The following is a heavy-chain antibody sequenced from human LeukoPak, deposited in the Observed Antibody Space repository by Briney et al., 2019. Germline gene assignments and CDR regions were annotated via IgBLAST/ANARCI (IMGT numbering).Heavy chain of an antibody. Sequence: PGGSLRLSCAASGFTFSDYYMSWIRQTPGKGLEWVSYISSSGYTTYHADSVKGRFTISRDNAKSSLYLQMNSLRAEDTAVYYCAKLPKEYSGYQDAFDIWGQGTMVTVSS. CDR1: GFTFSDYY. CDR2: ISSSGYTT. J-gene: IGHJ3*02. D-gene: IGHD5-12*01. CDR3: AKLPKEYSGYQDAFDI. V-gene: IGHV3-11*01.